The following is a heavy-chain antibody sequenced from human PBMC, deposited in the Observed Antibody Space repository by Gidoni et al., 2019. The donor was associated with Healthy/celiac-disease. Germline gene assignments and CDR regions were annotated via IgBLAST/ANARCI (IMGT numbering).Heavy chain of an antibody. CDR1: GFTFTSSA. D-gene: IGHD3-22*01. CDR3: AAGRSRDYYDSSGYVPGGYWYFDL. Sequence: QMQLVQSGPEVKKPGTSVKVSCKASGFTFTSSAMQWVRHARGQRLEWIGWIVVGSGNTNYAQKFQERVTITRDMSTSTAYMELSSLRSEDTAVYYCAAGRSRDYYDSSGYVPGGYWYFDLWGRGTLVTVSS. CDR2: IVVGSGNT. V-gene: IGHV1-58*02. J-gene: IGHJ2*01.